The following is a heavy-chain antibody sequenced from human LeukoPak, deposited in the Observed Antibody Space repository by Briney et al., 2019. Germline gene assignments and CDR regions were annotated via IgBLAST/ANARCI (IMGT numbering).Heavy chain of an antibody. V-gene: IGHV4-38-2*02. J-gene: IGHJ4*02. Sequence: SETLSLTCTVSGYSISSGYYWGWIRQPPGKGLEWIGSIYHSGSTYYNPSLKSRVTISVDTSKNQFSLKLSTVTAADTAVYYCARVGALSYDFWSGYYEQFYYFDYWGQGTLVTVSS. D-gene: IGHD3-3*01. CDR3: ARVGALSYDFWSGYYEQFYYFDY. CDR2: IYHSGST. CDR1: GYSISSGYY.